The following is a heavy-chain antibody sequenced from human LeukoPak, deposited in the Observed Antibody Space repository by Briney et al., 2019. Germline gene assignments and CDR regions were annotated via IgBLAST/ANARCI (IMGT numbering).Heavy chain of an antibody. CDR2: IYYSGST. V-gene: IGHV4-59*01. CDR1: GGSISSYY. J-gene: IGHJ4*02. D-gene: IGHD3-22*01. CDR3: ARGASGYYDSSGYYDY. Sequence: SETLSLTCTVSGGSISSYYWSWIRQPPGKGLEWIGYIYYSGSTNYNPSLKSRVTISVDTSKNQFSLKLSSVTAADTAVYYCARGASGYYDSSGYYDYWGQGTLVTVSS.